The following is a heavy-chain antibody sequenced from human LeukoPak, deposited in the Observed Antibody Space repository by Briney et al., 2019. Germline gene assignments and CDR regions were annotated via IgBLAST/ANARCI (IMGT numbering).Heavy chain of an antibody. CDR3: AKPDDAFDI. V-gene: IGHV3-30*18. CDR1: GFTFSSYW. CDR2: ISYDGSNK. Sequence: GGSLRLSCAASGFTFSSYWMSWVRQAPGKGLEWVAVISYDGSNKYYADSVKGRFTISRDNSKNTLYLQMNSLRAEDTAVYYCAKPDDAFDIWGQGTMVTVSS. J-gene: IGHJ3*02.